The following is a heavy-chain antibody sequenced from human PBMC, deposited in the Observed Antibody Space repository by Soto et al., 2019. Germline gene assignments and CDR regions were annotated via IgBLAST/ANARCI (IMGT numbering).Heavy chain of an antibody. Sequence: QVQLVQSGAEVKKPGSSVKVSCKASGGTFSSYAISWVRQAPGQGLEWMGGIIPIFGTANYAQKFQGRVTITADKSTSTAYMELSSLRSEDTAVYYCASWGLKWFGELTYYCYGMDVWGQGTTVTVSS. V-gene: IGHV1-69*06. CDR2: IIPIFGTA. D-gene: IGHD3-10*01. CDR3: ASWGLKWFGELTYYCYGMDV. CDR1: GGTFSSYA. J-gene: IGHJ6*02.